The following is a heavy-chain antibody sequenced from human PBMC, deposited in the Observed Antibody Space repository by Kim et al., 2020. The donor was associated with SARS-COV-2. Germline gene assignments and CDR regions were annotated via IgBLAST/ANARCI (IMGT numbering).Heavy chain of an antibody. Sequence: GGSLRLSCAASGFTFSSYWMHWVRQAPGKGLVWVSRINSDGSSTSYADSVKGRFTISRDNAKNTLYLQMNSLRAEDTAVYYCARGSNLGYCSSTSCYGGGYYYYGMDVWGQGTTVTVSS. D-gene: IGHD2-2*01. CDR2: INSDGSST. J-gene: IGHJ6*02. CDR3: ARGSNLGYCSSTSCYGGGYYYYGMDV. V-gene: IGHV3-74*01. CDR1: GFTFSSYW.